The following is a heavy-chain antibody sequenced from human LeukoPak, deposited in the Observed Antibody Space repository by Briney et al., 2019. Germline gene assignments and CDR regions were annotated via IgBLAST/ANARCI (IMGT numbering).Heavy chain of an antibody. D-gene: IGHD1-1*01. CDR1: GYSISSGYY. J-gene: IGHJ4*02. V-gene: IGHV4-38-2*02. CDR2: IYHSGST. Sequence: SETLSLTCTVSGYSISSGYYWGWIRQPPGKGLEWIGSIYHSGSTYYNPSLKSRVTISVDTSKNQFSLKLSSVTAADTAVYYCARVLDWNDVRGINWGQGTLVTVSS. CDR3: ARVLDWNDVRGIN.